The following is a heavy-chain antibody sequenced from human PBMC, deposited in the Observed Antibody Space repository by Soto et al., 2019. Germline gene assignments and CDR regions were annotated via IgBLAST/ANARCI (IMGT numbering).Heavy chain of an antibody. J-gene: IGHJ6*02. V-gene: IGHV4-30-2*01. CDR2: IYYSGST. CDR3: ARESGGYDSSTRYGLDV. Sequence: SETLSLTCAISGDSVGSVGYTWSWIRQPPGGGLEWIGYIYYSGSTDYNSSLKSRVTISVHRSKNQFSLNLSSVTAADTAIYYCARESGGYDSSTRYGLDVWGQGTTVTVAS. CDR1: GDSVGSVGYT. D-gene: IGHD6-25*01.